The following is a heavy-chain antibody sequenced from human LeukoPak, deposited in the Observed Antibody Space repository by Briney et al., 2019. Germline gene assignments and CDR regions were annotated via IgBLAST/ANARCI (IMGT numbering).Heavy chain of an antibody. CDR2: ISYDGSNK. Sequence: SGGSLRLSCAASGFTFSYYAMHWVRQAPGKGLEWVAVISYDGSNKYYADSVKGRFTISRDSSKNTLYLQMNSLRAEDTAVYYCARDLHLLPRYYYYTMDVWGQGTTVTVSS. V-gene: IGHV3-30-3*01. CDR1: GFTFSYYA. D-gene: IGHD2-15*01. CDR3: ARDLHLLPRYYYYTMDV. J-gene: IGHJ6*02.